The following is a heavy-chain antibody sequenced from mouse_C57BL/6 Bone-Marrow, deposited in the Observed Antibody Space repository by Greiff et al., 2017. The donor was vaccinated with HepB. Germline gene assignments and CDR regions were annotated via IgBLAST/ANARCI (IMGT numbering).Heavy chain of an antibody. CDR2: LSGGGGNT. CDR3: ARHVTVPKEAY. J-gene: IGHJ3*01. V-gene: IGHV5-9*01. Sequence: EVHLVESGGGLVKPGGSLKLSCAASGFTFRSYTMSWVRQTPEKRLEWVATLSGGGGNTYYPDSVKGRFTISRDHAKNTLYLQMSSLRAEDTALYYCARHVTVPKEAYWGQGTLVTVSA. CDR1: GFTFRSYT. D-gene: IGHD1-1*01.